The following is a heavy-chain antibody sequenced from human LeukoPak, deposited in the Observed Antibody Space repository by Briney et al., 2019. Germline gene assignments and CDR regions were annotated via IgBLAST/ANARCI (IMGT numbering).Heavy chain of an antibody. D-gene: IGHD3-22*01. CDR3: AKSAYYDSSGFYREYYFDH. CDR2: ISGGGGST. J-gene: IGHJ4*02. CDR1: GFTFSNYW. Sequence: GGSLRLSCGASGFTFSNYWMSWVRQAPGKGLEWVSSISGGGGSTYYADSVKGRFTISRDNSKDTLFLQMSSLTAGDTAVYYCAKSAYYDSSGFYREYYFDHWGQGTLVTVSS. V-gene: IGHV3-23*01.